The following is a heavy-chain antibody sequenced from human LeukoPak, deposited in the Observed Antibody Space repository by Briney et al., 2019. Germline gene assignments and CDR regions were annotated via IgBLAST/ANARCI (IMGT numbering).Heavy chain of an antibody. D-gene: IGHD3-9*01. CDR3: AKDGYFDWLPKRGLDY. CDR1: GFTFDDYA. J-gene: IGHJ4*02. Sequence: GGSLRLSCAASGFTFDDYAMHWVRQAPGKGLEWVSLISGKGGSTYYADSVKGRFTISRDNRKTSLYLQMNSLRTEDTALYCCAKDGYFDWLPKRGLDYWGQGTLVTVSS. V-gene: IGHV3-43*02. CDR2: ISGKGGST.